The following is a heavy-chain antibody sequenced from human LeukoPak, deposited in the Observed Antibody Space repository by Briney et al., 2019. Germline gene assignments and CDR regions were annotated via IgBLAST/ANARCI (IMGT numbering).Heavy chain of an antibody. D-gene: IGHD3-10*01. CDR3: ARESGSDSYYGSGNFDY. V-gene: IGHV1-2*02. CDR2: INPNSGGT. CDR1: GYTFTGYY. J-gene: IGHJ4*02. Sequence: GASVKVSCKASGYTFTGYYMHWVRQAPGQGLEWMGWINPNSGGTNYAQKFQGRVTMTRDTSTSTAYMELRSLRSDDTAVYYCARESGSDSYYGSGNFDYWGQGTLVTVSS.